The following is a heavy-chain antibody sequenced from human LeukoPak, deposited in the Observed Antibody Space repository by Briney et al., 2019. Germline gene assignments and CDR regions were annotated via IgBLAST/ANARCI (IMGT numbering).Heavy chain of an antibody. Sequence: PSETLSLTCTVSGGSISSYYWGWIRQPPGKGLEWIGSIYYSGSTYYNPSLKSRVTISVDTSRNQFSLKLSSVTAADTAVYYCARDTVGGTSHDYWGQGTLVTVSS. CDR3: ARDTVGGTSHDY. D-gene: IGHD4-23*01. CDR1: GGSISSYY. CDR2: IYYSGST. V-gene: IGHV4-39*07. J-gene: IGHJ4*02.